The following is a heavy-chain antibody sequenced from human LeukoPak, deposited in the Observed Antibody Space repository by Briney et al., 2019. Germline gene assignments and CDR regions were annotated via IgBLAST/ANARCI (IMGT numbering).Heavy chain of an antibody. CDR3: ARGTDSSGYYYYYYGMDV. Sequence: GASVKVSCKASGYTFTSYDINWVRQATGQGLEWMGWMNPNSGNTGYAQKLQGRVTMTRNTSISTAYMELSSLRSEDTAVYYCARGTDSSGYYYYYYGMDVWGQGTTVTVSS. J-gene: IGHJ6*02. CDR1: GYTFTSYD. V-gene: IGHV1-8*01. D-gene: IGHD3-22*01. CDR2: MNPNSGNT.